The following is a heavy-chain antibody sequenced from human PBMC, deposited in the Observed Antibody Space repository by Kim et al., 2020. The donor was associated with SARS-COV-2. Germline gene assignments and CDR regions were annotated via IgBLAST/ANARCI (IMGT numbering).Heavy chain of an antibody. CDR1: GGSISSGGYY. Sequence: SETLSLTCTVSGGSISSGGYYWSWIRQHPGKGLEWIGYIYYSGSTYYNPSLKSRVTISVDTSKNQFSLKLSSVTAADTAVYYCARVRITIFGVVTEFDYWGQGTLVTVSS. J-gene: IGHJ4*02. CDR2: IYYSGST. CDR3: ARVRITIFGVVTEFDY. D-gene: IGHD3-3*01. V-gene: IGHV4-31*03.